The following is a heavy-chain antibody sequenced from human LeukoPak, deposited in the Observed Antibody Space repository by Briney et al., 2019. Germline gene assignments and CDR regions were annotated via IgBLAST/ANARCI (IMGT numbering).Heavy chain of an antibody. CDR1: GGSINTYY. J-gene: IGHJ2*01. CDR2: IYYSGST. D-gene: IGHD3-22*01. Sequence: PSETLSLTCTVSGGSINTYYWSWIRQRPGKGLEWIGFIYYSGSTNYNPSLKSRVTLSVDTSKNQFSLKLSSVTAADTAVYYCARYDSSGYSNWYFDLWGRGTLVTVSS. V-gene: IGHV4-59*01. CDR3: ARYDSSGYSNWYFDL.